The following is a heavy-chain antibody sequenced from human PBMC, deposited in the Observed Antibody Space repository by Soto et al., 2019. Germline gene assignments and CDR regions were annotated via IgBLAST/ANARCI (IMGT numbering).Heavy chain of an antibody. D-gene: IGHD3-10*01. CDR1: GYTFTGYY. CDR3: AKLGGYGSGSYSY. J-gene: IGHJ4*02. V-gene: IGHV1-2*04. CDR2: INPNSGGT. Sequence: ASLKVSCNASGYTFTGYYMHWVLQAPGQGLEWMGWINPNSGGTNYAQKFQGWVTMTRDASISTAYMELSRLRSDDTAVYYCAKLGGYGSGSYSYWGQGTLRTVSS.